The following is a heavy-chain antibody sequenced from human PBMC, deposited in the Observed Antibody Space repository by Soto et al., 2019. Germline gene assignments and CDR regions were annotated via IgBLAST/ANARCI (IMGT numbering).Heavy chain of an antibody. Sequence: ESGGGLVQPGGSLRLSCAASGFTFSSYDMHWVRQATGKGLEWVSAIGTAGDTYYPGSVKGRFTISRENAKNSLYLQMNSLRAEDTAVYYCARGYYDSSGYYNYFDYWGQGTLVTVSS. CDR1: GFTFSSYD. J-gene: IGHJ4*02. CDR2: IGTAGDT. CDR3: ARGYYDSSGYYNYFDY. V-gene: IGHV3-13*01. D-gene: IGHD3-22*01.